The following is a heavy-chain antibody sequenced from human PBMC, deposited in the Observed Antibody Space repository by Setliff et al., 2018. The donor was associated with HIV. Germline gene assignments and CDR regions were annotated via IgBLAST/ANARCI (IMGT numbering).Heavy chain of an antibody. D-gene: IGHD3-10*01. Sequence: SETLSLTCTVSGGSISISSHYWGWIRQPPGKGLEWIGRIYHSGITYYNASLKSRVSISVDTSKNQFSVKLNSVTAADTAVYYCASSISLLRGPLGDVFDIWGQGTMVTVSS. CDR1: GGSISISSHY. V-gene: IGHV4-39*01. CDR2: IYHSGIT. J-gene: IGHJ3*02. CDR3: ASSISLLRGPLGDVFDI.